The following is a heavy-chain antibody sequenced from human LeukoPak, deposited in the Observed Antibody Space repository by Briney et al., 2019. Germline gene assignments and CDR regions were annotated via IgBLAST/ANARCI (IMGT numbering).Heavy chain of an antibody. D-gene: IGHD2-21*02. CDR3: TKGGHGDY. J-gene: IGHJ4*02. V-gene: IGHV3-48*01. CDR2: IRSGGSIT. Sequence: QPGGSLRLSCAASGFTFSSYAMSWARQAPGKGLEWVSYIRSGGSITRYADYVKGRFTISRDNAKNSLYLQMNSLRADDTAIYYCTKGGHGDYWGQGTMVTVSS. CDR1: GFTFSSYA.